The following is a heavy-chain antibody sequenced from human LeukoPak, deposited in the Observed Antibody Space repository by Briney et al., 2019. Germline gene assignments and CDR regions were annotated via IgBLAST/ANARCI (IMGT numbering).Heavy chain of an antibody. CDR1: GGSISSYY. J-gene: IGHJ4*02. Sequence: SETLSLTCTVSGGSISSYYWSWIRQPPGKGLEWIGYIYTSGSTNYNPSLQGRVTISVDTSKNQFSLKLRSVTAADTAVYYCARQASIAARLFDYWGQGTLVTVSS. CDR3: ARQASIAARLFDY. D-gene: IGHD6-6*01. V-gene: IGHV4-4*09. CDR2: IYTSGST.